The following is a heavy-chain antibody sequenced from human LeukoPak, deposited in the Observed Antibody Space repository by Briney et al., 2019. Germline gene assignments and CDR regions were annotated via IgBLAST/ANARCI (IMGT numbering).Heavy chain of an antibody. CDR1: GFTFSSYS. Sequence: GGSLRLSCAASGFTFSSYSMNWVRQAPGKGLEWVSSISSSSRYIYYADSVKGRLTISRDNAKKSLYLQMNSLRAEDTAVYYCARLPDSSTDYWGQGTLVTVSS. CDR3: ARLPDSSTDY. V-gene: IGHV3-21*01. J-gene: IGHJ4*02. CDR2: ISSSSRYI. D-gene: IGHD6-19*01.